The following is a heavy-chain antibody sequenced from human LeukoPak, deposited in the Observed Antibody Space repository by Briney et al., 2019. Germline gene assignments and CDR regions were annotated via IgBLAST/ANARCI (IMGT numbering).Heavy chain of an antibody. D-gene: IGHD6-13*01. Sequence: SETLSLTCTVSGGSISSDFWNWIRQPPGKGLEWIGYIYYSGSTNYNPSLKSRVTISVDTSKNQFSLKLSSVTAADTAVYYCARRGAAAGAGWEYMDVWGKGTTVTVSS. CDR1: GGSISSDF. CDR2: IYYSGST. J-gene: IGHJ6*03. V-gene: IGHV4-59*08. CDR3: ARRGAAAGAGWEYMDV.